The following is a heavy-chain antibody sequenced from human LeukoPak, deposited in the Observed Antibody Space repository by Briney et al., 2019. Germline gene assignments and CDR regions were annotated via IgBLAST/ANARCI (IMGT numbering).Heavy chain of an antibody. CDR3: ARGGYQLLLNWFDP. V-gene: IGHV1-69*05. CDR1: GGTFSSYA. D-gene: IGHD2-2*01. J-gene: IGHJ5*02. CDR2: IIPIFGTA. Sequence: ASVKVSCKAPGGTFSSYAISWVRQAPGQGLEWMGGIIPIFGTANYAQKFQGRVTITTDESTSTAYMELSSLRSEDTAVYYCARGGYQLLLNWFDPWGQGTLVTVSS.